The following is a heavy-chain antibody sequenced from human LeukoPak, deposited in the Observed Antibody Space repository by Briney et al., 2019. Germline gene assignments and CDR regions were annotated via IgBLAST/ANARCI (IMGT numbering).Heavy chain of an antibody. CDR2: IYYTGST. V-gene: IGHV4-31*03. CDR1: GGSISSANYY. Sequence: PSETLSLTCTVSGGSISSANYYWSWIRQHPGKGLEWIAYIYYTGSTYYNPSLKSRVTISVDTSKNQFSLKLSSVTAADTAVYYCASYSSSWLYYYYYGMDVWGQGTTVTVSS. J-gene: IGHJ6*02. CDR3: ASYSSSWLYYYYYGMDV. D-gene: IGHD6-13*01.